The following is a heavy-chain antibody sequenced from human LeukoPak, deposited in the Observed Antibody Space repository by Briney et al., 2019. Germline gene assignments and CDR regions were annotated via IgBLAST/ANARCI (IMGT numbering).Heavy chain of an antibody. CDR3: ARLRFGLNWFDP. CDR1: GGTFSSYA. Sequence: ASVKVSCKASGGTFSSYAISWVRQAPGQGLEWMGWISAYNGNTNYAQKLRGRVTMTTDTSTSTAYMELRSLRSDDTAVYYCARLRFGLNWFDPWGQGTLVTVSS. J-gene: IGHJ5*02. V-gene: IGHV1-18*01. D-gene: IGHD3/OR15-3a*01. CDR2: ISAYNGNT.